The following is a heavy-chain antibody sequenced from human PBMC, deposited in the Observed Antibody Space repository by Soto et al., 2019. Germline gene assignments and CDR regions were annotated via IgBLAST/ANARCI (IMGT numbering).Heavy chain of an antibody. CDR2: IYPGDSDT. V-gene: IGHV5-51*01. D-gene: IGHD3-22*01. CDR3: ARALYYYDSSGYYFPIYYFDY. CDR1: GYSFTSYW. J-gene: IGHJ4*02. Sequence: GESLKISCKGSGYSFTSYWIGWVRQMPGKGLEWMGIIYPGDSDTRYSPSFQGQVTISADKSISTAYLQWSSLKASDTAMYYCARALYYYDSSGYYFPIYYFDYWGQGTLVTVSS.